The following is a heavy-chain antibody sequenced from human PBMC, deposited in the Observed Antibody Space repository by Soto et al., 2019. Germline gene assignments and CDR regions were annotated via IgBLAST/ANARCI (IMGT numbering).Heavy chain of an antibody. CDR2: INPSGGHT. CDR3: ARGGHVVVVTAAFDY. V-gene: IGHV1-46*03. J-gene: IGHJ4*02. CDR1: GNSFSNDY. Sequence: ASVKGSCKASGNSFSNDYIHWVRQAPGQGLEWMGTINPSGGHTTYAQKFLGRVTMTRDTSTSTLYMELTSLRSEDTAVYYCARGGHVVVVTAAFDYRGQGTLVTVSS. D-gene: IGHD2-21*02.